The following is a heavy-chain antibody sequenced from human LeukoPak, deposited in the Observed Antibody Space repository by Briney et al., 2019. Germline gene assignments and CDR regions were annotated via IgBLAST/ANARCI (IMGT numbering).Heavy chain of an antibody. Sequence: PGGSLRLSCAASGFTFSTYAMSWVRQAPGKGLEWVSAISDSGGSAYYADSVKGRFTISRDNSQNTLYLQINSLRAEDTAVYYCAPRWTSAARSYGMDVWGRGTTVTVSS. CDR2: ISDSGGSA. D-gene: IGHD3-3*01. CDR1: GFTFSTYA. V-gene: IGHV3-23*01. J-gene: IGHJ6*02. CDR3: APRWTSAARSYGMDV.